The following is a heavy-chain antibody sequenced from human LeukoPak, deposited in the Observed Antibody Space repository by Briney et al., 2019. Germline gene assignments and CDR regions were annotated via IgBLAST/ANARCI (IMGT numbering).Heavy chain of an antibody. CDR2: FYHGGST. Sequence: SETLSLTCTVSGYSISTGYYWDWIRQPPGKGLEWIGTFYHGGSTYYNPSLKSRVTISVDTSKNQFSLKLTSVTAADTAVYFCARGGYYGSGNDFRFDPWGQGTLVTVSS. J-gene: IGHJ5*02. CDR3: ARGGYYGSGNDFRFDP. CDR1: GYSISTGYY. D-gene: IGHD3-10*01. V-gene: IGHV4-38-2*02.